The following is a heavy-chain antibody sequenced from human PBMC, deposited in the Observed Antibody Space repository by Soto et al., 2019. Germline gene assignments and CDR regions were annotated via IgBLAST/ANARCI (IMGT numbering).Heavy chain of an antibody. CDR1: GRSMTSYY. CDR3: ARQGSYYEITGHPNTIFDF. D-gene: IGHD3-22*01. J-gene: IGHJ4*02. CDR2: IHYSGST. Sequence: QVQLQESGPGLVKPSETLSLTCTVSGRSMTSYYWTWIRQSPGKGLEWIGSIHYSGSTSYNPSLKSRVTISLGTSKNQFALNLDSVTAADTAVYHCARQGSYYEITGHPNTIFDFWGRGTLVTVSS. V-gene: IGHV4-59*08.